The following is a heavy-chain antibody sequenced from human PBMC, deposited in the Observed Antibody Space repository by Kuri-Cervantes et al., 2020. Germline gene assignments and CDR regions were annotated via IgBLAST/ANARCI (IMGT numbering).Heavy chain of an antibody. V-gene: IGHV3-30*04. CDR1: GFTFSSYA. J-gene: IGHJ4*02. CDR2: ISYNGTET. CDR3: ARDGTAVAGFFDF. Sequence: GESLKISCAASGFTFSSYAMHWVRRAPGKGLEWVALISYNGTETYYADSVKGRFTISRDNSKKTIYLQMNTLTVEDTAVYYCARDGTAVAGFFDFWGQGSLVTVSS. D-gene: IGHD6-19*01.